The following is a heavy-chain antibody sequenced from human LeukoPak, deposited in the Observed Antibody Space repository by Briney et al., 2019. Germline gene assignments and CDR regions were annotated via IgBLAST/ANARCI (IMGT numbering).Heavy chain of an antibody. V-gene: IGHV4-4*07. Sequence: SETLSLTCTVSGGSISSYYWSWIRQPAGKGLEWIGRIYTSGSTNYNPSLKSRVTMSVDTSKNQFSPKLSSVTAADTAVYYCARSNRYQLLSPLDYWSQGTLVTVSS. CDR3: ARSNRYQLLSPLDY. CDR2: IYTSGST. CDR1: GGSISSYY. J-gene: IGHJ4*02. D-gene: IGHD2-2*01.